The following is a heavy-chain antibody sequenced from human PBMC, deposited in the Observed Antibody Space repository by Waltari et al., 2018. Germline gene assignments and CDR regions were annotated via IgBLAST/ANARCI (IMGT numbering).Heavy chain of an antibody. J-gene: IGHJ4*02. CDR2: IYYSGST. D-gene: IGHD2-15*01. CDR1: GGSISSYY. Sequence: QVQLQESGPGLVKPSETLSLTCTVSGGSISSYYWSWIRQPPGKGLEWIGYIYYSGSTSYNPSLKSRVTISVDTSKNQFSLKLSSVTAADTAVYYCARVGLGYCSGGSCYSSRYFDYWGQGTLVTVSS. CDR3: ARVGLGYCSGGSCYSSRYFDY. V-gene: IGHV4-59*01.